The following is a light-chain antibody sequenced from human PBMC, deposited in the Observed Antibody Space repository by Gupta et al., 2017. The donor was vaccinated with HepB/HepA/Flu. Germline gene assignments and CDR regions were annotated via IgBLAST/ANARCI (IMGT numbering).Light chain of an antibody. CDR3: QHAGSSPWT. Sequence: EIVLTQSPGTLSLSPGGRGTLSCRASQSVSGSYLAWYQHKPGQPPRLLIYRASSRATGIPDRFSGSGSGTEFTLTISRREPEDFAVYYCQHAGSSPWTFGQGTKVDIK. J-gene: IGKJ1*01. V-gene: IGKV3-20*01. CDR1: QSVSGSY. CDR2: RAS.